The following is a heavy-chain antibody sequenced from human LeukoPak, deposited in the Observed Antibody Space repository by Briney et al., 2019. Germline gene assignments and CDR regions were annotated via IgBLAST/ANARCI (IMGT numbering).Heavy chain of an antibody. CDR2: IRYDGSNK. J-gene: IGHJ4*02. V-gene: IGHV3-30*02. CDR1: GFTFSSYG. Sequence: GGSLRLSCAASGFTFSSYGMHWVRQAPGKGLEWVAFIRYDGSNKYYADSVKGRFTISRDNSKNTLYLQVNSLRAEDTAVYYCAKATSDILYFDYWGQGTLVTVSS. CDR3: AKATSDILYFDY.